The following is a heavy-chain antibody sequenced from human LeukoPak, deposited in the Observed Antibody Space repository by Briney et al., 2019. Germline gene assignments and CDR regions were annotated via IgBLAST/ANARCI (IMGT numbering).Heavy chain of an antibody. CDR2: INHSGST. CDR3: ARGLGYDYVWGSYRYTS. J-gene: IGHJ4*02. CDR1: GGSFSGYY. D-gene: IGHD3-16*02. V-gene: IGHV4-34*01. Sequence: SETLSLTCAVYGGSFSGYYWSWIRQPPGKGLEWIGEINHSGSTNYNPSLKSRVTISVDTSKNQFSLKLSSVTAADTAVYYCARGLGYDYVWGSYRYTSWGQGTLVTVSS.